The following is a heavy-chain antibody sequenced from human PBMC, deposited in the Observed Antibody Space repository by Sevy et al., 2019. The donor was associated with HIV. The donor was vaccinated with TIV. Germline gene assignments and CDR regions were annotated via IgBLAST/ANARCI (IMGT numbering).Heavy chain of an antibody. CDR3: AKDRCSGASCSGYVFEY. J-gene: IGHJ4*03. CDR2: IRYDGHTK. D-gene: IGHD2-15*01. Sequence: GGSLRLSCAASGFNAIHYAMHWVRQAPGKGLQWVTFIRYDGHTKYYADFVRGRFTISRDTSKNTLFLQMNSLTTEDTAIYYCAKDRCSGASCSGYVFEYWGQGTLVTVSS. V-gene: IGHV3-30*02. CDR1: GFNAIHYA.